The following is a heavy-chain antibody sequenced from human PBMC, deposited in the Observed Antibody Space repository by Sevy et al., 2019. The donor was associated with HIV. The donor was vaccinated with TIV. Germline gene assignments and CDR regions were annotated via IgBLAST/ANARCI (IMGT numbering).Heavy chain of an antibody. D-gene: IGHD2-21*01. CDR1: GFTLSPYS. V-gene: IGHV3-48*02. CDR2: ISSSSNII. J-gene: IGHJ6*02. Sequence: GGSLRLSCAASGFTLSPYSMEWVRQAPGKGLEWVSHISSSSNIIYYADSVKGRFTVSRDNAKYSLYLRMDSLRDEATAVTDGARDAIRVGNSNYYYGMDVWGQGTTVTVSS. CDR3: ARDAIRVGNSNYYYGMDV.